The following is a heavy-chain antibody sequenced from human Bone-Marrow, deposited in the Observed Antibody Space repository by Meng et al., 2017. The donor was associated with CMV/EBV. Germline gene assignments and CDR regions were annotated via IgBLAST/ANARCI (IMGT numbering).Heavy chain of an antibody. CDR1: YTFTSYD. D-gene: IGHD3-3*01. J-gene: IGHJ4*02. CDR2: MNPKSGNT. Sequence: YTFTSYDINWVRQATGQGLEWMGRMNPKSGNTGYAQKFQGRVTITRNTSISTAYMELSSLRSEDTAVYYCARGGTSVLRFLEWLPLGYWGQGTLVTVSS. CDR3: ARGGTSVLRFLEWLPLGY. V-gene: IGHV1-8*03.